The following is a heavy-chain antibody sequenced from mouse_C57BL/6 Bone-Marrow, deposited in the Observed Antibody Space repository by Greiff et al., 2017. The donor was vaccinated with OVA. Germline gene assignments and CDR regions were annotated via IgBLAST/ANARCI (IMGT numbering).Heavy chain of an antibody. D-gene: IGHD1-2*01. V-gene: IGHV1-80*01. CDR1: GYAFSSYW. Sequence: QVQLQQSGAELVKPGASVKISCKASGYAFSSYWMNWVKQRPGKGLEWIGQIYPGDGDTNYNGKFKGKATLTADKSSSTAYMQLSSLTSEDSAVYFCARSITTAHYFDYWGHGTTLTVSS. CDR2: IYPGDGDT. J-gene: IGHJ2*01. CDR3: ARSITTAHYFDY.